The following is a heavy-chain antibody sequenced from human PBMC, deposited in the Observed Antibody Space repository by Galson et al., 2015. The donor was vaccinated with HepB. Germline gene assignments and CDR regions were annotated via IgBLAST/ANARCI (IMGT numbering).Heavy chain of an antibody. J-gene: IGHJ4*02. CDR1: GFTFSSYW. CDR2: IKQDGSEK. D-gene: IGHD3-10*01. V-gene: IGHV3-7*03. Sequence: SLRLSCAASGFTFSSYWMSWVRQAPGKGLGWVANIKQDGSEKYYVDSVKDRFTISRDNAKNSLYLQMNSLRAEDTAVYYCARDARHDRGVIKYWGQGTLVTVSS. CDR3: ARDARHDRGVIKY.